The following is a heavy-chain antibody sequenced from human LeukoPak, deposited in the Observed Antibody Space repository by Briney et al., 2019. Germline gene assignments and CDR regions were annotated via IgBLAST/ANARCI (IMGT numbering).Heavy chain of an antibody. CDR2: IIPILGIA. CDR1: GCTFSSYA. CDR3: ARDGDGGNSDH. J-gene: IGHJ4*02. V-gene: IGHV1-69*04. D-gene: IGHD4-23*01. Sequence: ASVKVSCKASGCTFSSYAISWVRQAPGQGLEWMGRIIPILGIANYAQKFQGRVTITADKSTSTGYMELSRLRSEDTAVYYCARDGDGGNSDHWGQGTLVTVSS.